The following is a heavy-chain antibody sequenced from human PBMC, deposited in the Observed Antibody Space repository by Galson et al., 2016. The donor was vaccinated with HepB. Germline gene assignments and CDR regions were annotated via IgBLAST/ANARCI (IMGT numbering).Heavy chain of an antibody. J-gene: IGHJ4*02. D-gene: IGHD6-13*01. Sequence: KSRVTISVDTSKNQFSLKLSSVTAADTAVYFCARERWTAAGTFYFDYWGQGTMLTVSS. CDR3: ARERWTAAGTFYFDY. V-gene: IGHV4-59*01.